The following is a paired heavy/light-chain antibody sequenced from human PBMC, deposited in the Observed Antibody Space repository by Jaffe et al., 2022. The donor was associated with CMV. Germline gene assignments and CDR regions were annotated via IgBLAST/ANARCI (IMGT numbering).Heavy chain of an antibody. J-gene: IGHJ5*02. CDR2: ISAYNGNT. CDR1: GYTFTSYG. D-gene: IGHD2-15*01. CDR3: ARSPTCGGSCYGAKESNWFDP. V-gene: IGHV1-18*04. Sequence: QVQLVQSGAEVKKPGASVKVSCKASGYTFTSYGISWVRQAPGQGLEWMGWISAYNGNTNYAQKLQGRVTMTTDTSTSTAYMELRSLRSDDTAVYYCARSPTCGGSCYGAKESNWFDPWGQGTLVTVSS.
Light chain of an antibody. Sequence: EIVMTQSPATLSVSPGERATLSCRASQSVSSNLAWYQQKPGQAPRLLIYGASTRATGIPARFSGSGSGTEFTLTISSLQSEDFAVYYCQQYNNWPDTFGQGTKLEIK. CDR2: GAS. J-gene: IGKJ2*01. CDR3: QQYNNWPDT. CDR1: QSVSSN. V-gene: IGKV3-15*01.